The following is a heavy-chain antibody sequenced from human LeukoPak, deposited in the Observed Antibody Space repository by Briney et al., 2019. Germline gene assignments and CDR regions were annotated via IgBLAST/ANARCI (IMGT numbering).Heavy chain of an antibody. Sequence: KASETLSLTCTVSGGSVSNYYWSWIRQSPGKGLEWIAYIHSSGSTNYNPSLKSRVTISVDTSEDQFSLQLTSVTAADTAVYFCARHAWVVAVHTGQTLYYFDSWSQGTLVTVSS. CDR2: IHSSGST. J-gene: IGHJ4*02. CDR1: GGSVSNYY. CDR3: ARHAWVVAVHTGQTLYYFDS. D-gene: IGHD2-15*01. V-gene: IGHV4-59*08.